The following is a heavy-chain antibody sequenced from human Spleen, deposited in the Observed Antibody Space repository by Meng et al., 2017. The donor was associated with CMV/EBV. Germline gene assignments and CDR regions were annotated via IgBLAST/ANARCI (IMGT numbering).Heavy chain of an antibody. CDR3: ARDRGRYNWNDGEYNWFDP. CDR1: FLCYA. J-gene: IGHJ5*02. D-gene: IGHD1-1*01. CDR2: ISYDGSNK. Sequence: FLCYAMHWVRQAPGKGLEWVAVISYDGSNKYYADSVQGRFTISRDNSKNTLYLQMNSLRAEDTAVYYCARDRGRYNWNDGEYNWFDPWGQGTLVTVSS. V-gene: IGHV3-30-3*01.